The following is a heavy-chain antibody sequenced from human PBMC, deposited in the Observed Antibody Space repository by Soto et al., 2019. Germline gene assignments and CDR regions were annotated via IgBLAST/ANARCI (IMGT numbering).Heavy chain of an antibody. Sequence: QVQLQESGPGLVKPSQSLSLTCTVSGGSISSGDYYWSWIRQPPGKGLEWIAYIYFTGSTYYNPCLKCLVSISVDTSQIQFSLSRTSVTAAATAVYYGARTSPTGRRHFYSGVAVWGRGTTVTVSS. CDR3: ARTSPTGRRHFYSGVAV. V-gene: IGHV4-30-4*01. J-gene: IGHJ6*02. CDR2: IYFTGST. CDR1: GGSISSGDYY. D-gene: IGHD1-1*01.